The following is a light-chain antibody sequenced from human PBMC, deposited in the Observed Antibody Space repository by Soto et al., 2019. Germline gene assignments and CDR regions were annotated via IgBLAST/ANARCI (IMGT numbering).Light chain of an antibody. CDR1: QGLGTN. J-gene: IGKJ4*01. CDR2: ASS. Sequence: EVVTTQSSAALAVSPGEIATLSCRASQGLGTNLAWYQQTPGQAPRLLIYASSTRATGVPCRFSGSGSGTEFTLTISSLQSEDFAVYYCQQDKHWPHTFGGGTKVEIK. V-gene: IGKV3-15*01. CDR3: QQDKHWPHT.